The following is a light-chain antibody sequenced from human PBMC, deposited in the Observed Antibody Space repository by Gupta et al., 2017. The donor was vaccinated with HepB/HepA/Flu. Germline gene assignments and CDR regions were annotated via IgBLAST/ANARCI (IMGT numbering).Light chain of an antibody. Sequence: EIVLTQSPATLSLSPGESVTLSCRASQSVALSFAWYQQKPGQAPRLLVYEACSRAAGVPARFSGSGYGTDFTLTISSREPEDFAIYYCQERSNWPLITFGQGTRLYIK. CDR3: QERSNWPLIT. V-gene: IGKV3-11*01. J-gene: IGKJ5*01. CDR2: EAC. CDR1: QSVALS.